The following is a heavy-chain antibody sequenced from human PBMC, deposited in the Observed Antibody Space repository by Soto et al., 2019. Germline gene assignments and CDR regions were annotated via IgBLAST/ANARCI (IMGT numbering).Heavy chain of an antibody. V-gene: IGHV3-64D*06. CDR1: GFTFSSYA. CDR2: ISSNGGST. J-gene: IGHJ4*02. D-gene: IGHD3-22*01. CDR3: VKVKGYDSSGYYSRSGYFDY. Sequence: PGGSLRLSCSASGFTFSSYAMHWVRQAPGKGLEYVSAISSNGGSTYYADSVKGRFTISRDNSKNTLYLQMSSLRAEDTAVYYCVKVKGYDSSGYYSRSGYFDYWGQGTLVTVS.